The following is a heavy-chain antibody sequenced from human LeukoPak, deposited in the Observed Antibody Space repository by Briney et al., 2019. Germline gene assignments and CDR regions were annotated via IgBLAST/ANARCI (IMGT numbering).Heavy chain of an antibody. J-gene: IGHJ4*02. CDR3: AKGYNDYSGLILLDY. CDR1: GFTFSDYY. CDR2: IRYDGDNK. Sequence: GGSLRLSCAASGFTFSDYYMSWIRQAPGKGLEWVAFIRYDGDNKYYADSVKGRFTISRDNSKNTLYLQMSSLRAEDTALYYCAKGYNDYSGLILLDYWGQGTLVTVSS. V-gene: IGHV3-30*02. D-gene: IGHD5-12*01.